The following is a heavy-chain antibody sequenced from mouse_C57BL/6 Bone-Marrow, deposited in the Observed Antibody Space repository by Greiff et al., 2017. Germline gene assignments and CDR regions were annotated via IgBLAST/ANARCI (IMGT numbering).Heavy chain of an antibody. CDR2: INSDGGST. CDR1: EYEFPSHD. D-gene: IGHD2-2*01. CDR3: ARQSSLLWLRQRFAY. V-gene: IGHV5-2*01. J-gene: IGHJ3*01. Sequence: LVESGGGLVQPGESLKLSCESNEYEFPSHDMSWVRKTPEKRLELVAAINSDGGSTYYPDTMEIRFIISRDNTKKTLYLQMSSLRSEDTALYYCARQSSLLWLRQRFAYWGQGTLVTVSA.